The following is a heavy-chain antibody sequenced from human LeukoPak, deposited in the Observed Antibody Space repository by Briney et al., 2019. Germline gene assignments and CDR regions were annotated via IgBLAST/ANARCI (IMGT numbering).Heavy chain of an antibody. CDR2: IYPGDSDT. D-gene: IGHD3-22*01. V-gene: IGHV5-51*01. CDR1: GYSFTSYW. Sequence: GESLKISCKGSGYSFTSYWIGWVRKMPGKGLEWMGIIYPGDSDTRYSPSFQGQVTISADKSISTAYLQWSSLKASDTAMYYCARHGDTMIPSYGMDVWGQGTTVTVSS. J-gene: IGHJ6*02. CDR3: ARHGDTMIPSYGMDV.